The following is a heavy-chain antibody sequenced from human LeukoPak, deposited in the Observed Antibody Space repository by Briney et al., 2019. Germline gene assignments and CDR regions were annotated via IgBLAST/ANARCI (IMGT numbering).Heavy chain of an antibody. CDR1: GFTFSDYY. D-gene: IGHD3-10*01. Sequence: GGSLRLSCAASGFTFSDYYMSWIRQAPGKGLEWVSYVSSTGGDKFYADPVKGRFTISRDNARNSVYMEMNDLIAEDTAFYYCARGENGSFDRWGQGTLVIVSS. CDR3: ARGENGSFDR. V-gene: IGHV3-11*01. CDR2: VSSTGGDK. J-gene: IGHJ4*02.